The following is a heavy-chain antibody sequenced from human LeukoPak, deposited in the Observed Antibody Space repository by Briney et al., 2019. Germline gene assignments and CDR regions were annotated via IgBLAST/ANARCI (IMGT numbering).Heavy chain of an antibody. D-gene: IGHD4-11*01. CDR3: ANDYRGAFDY. CDR1: GFTFSDYY. V-gene: IGHV3-15*01. CDR2: IKSKTDGGTT. J-gene: IGHJ4*02. Sequence: PGGSLRLSCAASGFTFSDYYMSWIRQVPGKGLEWVGRIKSKTDGGTTDYAAPVKGRFTISRDDSKNTLYLQMNSLKTEDTAIYYCANDYRGAFDYWGQGTLVTVSS.